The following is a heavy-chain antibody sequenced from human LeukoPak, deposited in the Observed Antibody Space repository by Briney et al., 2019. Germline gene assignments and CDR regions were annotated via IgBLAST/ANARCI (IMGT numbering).Heavy chain of an antibody. V-gene: IGHV3-21*01. D-gene: IGHD3-16*01. CDR2: ISSSSSYI. CDR1: GFTFSPYG. Sequence: GMSLRLSCAASGFTFSPYGMNWVRQAPGKGLEWVSSISSSSSYIYYADSVKGRFTISRDNAKNSLYLQMNSLRAEDTAVYYCASPSRSRYALDYWGQGTLVTVSS. CDR3: ASPSRSRYALDY. J-gene: IGHJ4*02.